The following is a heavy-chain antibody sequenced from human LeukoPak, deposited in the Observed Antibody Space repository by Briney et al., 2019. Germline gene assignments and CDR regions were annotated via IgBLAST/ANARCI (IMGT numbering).Heavy chain of an antibody. V-gene: IGHV1-46*01. Sequence: ASVKVSCKASGYIFTNYYMHWVRQAPGQGLEWMGIINPSGGSTIYAQKFQGRVTMTRDTSTSTVYMELSSLRSEDTTVYYCARAGRAVGGFDYWGQGTLVTVSS. D-gene: IGHD1-26*01. CDR1: GYIFTNYY. J-gene: IGHJ4*02. CDR3: ARAGRAVGGFDY. CDR2: INPSGGST.